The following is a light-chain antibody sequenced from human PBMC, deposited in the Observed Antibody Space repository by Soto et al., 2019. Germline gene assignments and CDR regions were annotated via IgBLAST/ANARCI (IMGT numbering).Light chain of an antibody. Sequence: SYELTQPPSVSVSPGQTASITCSGDKLGGKYVCWYQQKPGQSPVLVINQDYNRPSGIPERFSGSNSGNAATLTISGTQAMDEADYYCQAWDSSTAIFGGGTKVTVL. CDR1: KLGGKY. J-gene: IGLJ2*01. V-gene: IGLV3-1*01. CDR2: QDY. CDR3: QAWDSSTAI.